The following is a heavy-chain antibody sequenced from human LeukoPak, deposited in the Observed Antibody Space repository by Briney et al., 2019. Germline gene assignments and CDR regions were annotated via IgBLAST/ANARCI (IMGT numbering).Heavy chain of an antibody. J-gene: IGHJ4*02. CDR3: ARGGATTLFDY. V-gene: IGHV3-64*01. D-gene: IGHD1-26*01. CDR1: GIPLCHLA. CDR2: ITSNGDKT. Sequence: RGASRLPLEASGIPLCHLAMRWGAQAPGEGLEDVSAITSNGDKTYYGNSVKGRFTISRDNSKNTLYLQMGSLSIEDVAVYYCARGGATTLFDYWGQGTLVTVSS.